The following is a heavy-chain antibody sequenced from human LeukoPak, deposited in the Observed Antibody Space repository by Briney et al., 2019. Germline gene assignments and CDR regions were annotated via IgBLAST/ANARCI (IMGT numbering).Heavy chain of an antibody. D-gene: IGHD3-10*02. CDR1: GGSISSYY. Sequence: SETLSLTCAVSGGSISSYYWSWIRQPPGKGLEWIGNIYYSGSTNYNPSLKSRVTIAVDTSKNQFSLKLSSVTAADTAVYYCARERSLFGDSYYGMDVSGQGNTVTVSS. J-gene: IGHJ6*02. CDR3: ARERSLFGDSYYGMDV. V-gene: IGHV4-59*01. CDR2: IYYSGST.